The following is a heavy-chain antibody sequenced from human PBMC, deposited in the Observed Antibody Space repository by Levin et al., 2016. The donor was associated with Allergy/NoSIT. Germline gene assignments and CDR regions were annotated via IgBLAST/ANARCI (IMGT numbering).Heavy chain of an antibody. CDR2: IHPNSGAT. CDR1: GYTFTGYY. CDR3: ARQSPWSYYFDY. Sequence: ASVKVSCKASGYTFTGYYIHWVRQAPGQGLEWMGWIHPNSGATKYAQKFQGWVTMTRDTSISTAYMELSRLTSDDDDTAVYYCARQSPWSYYFDYWGQGTLVTVSP. J-gene: IGHJ4*02. V-gene: IGHV1-2*04.